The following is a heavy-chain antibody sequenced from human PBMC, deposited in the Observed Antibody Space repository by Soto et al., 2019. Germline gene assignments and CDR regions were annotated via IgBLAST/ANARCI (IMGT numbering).Heavy chain of an antibody. CDR2: MSYDGSDT. V-gene: IGHV3-30*02. Sequence: PVGSLRLSCVGSGCIFSNNGMHWVRHTPGKGLEWVAFMSYDGSDTFCADSVKGRFTISRDNSKNTLLLHMSNLRAEDTAMYYCTIVRVPASALHHWAQGTLVTLSS. CDR1: GCIFSNNG. CDR3: TIVRVPASALHH. J-gene: IGHJ5*02. D-gene: IGHD6-6*01.